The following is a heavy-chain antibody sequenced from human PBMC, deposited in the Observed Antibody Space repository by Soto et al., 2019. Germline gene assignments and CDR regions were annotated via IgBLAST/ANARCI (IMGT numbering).Heavy chain of an antibody. D-gene: IGHD2-15*01. CDR3: ASGXCAGGSCQTYGLDV. CDR1: GYTFXXYX. CDR2: INAGNGDT. Sequence: QVQLMQSGTEEKNPGASVKVSCKASGYTFXXYXXXXXXXXXXXKLDCMGWINAGNGDTKYSQNFQGRVTIIRDTXXXTGXMXXXXXXXXXXXXYYCASGXCAGGSCQTYGLDVWGQGTTVTVSS. J-gene: IGHJ6*02. V-gene: IGHV1-3*05.